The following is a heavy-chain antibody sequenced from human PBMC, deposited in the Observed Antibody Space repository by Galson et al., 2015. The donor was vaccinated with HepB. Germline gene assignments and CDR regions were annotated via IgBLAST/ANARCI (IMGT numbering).Heavy chain of an antibody. J-gene: IGHJ6*02. D-gene: IGHD3-3*01. V-gene: IGHV4-39*01. CDR3: ARREPLYEYHYYGMDV. CDR1: GGSISSNTYY. CDR2: IYHSGNT. Sequence: ETLSLTCTVSGGSISSNTYYWGWIRQPPGKGLEWIGSIYHSGNTYYNPSLKSRVTISVDTSKNQLSLKLSSVTAADTAVYYCARREPLYEYHYYGMDVWGQGITVTVSS.